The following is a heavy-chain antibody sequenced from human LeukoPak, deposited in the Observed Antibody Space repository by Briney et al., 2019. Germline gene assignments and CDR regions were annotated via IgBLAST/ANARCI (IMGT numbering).Heavy chain of an antibody. Sequence: PGGPLGLPWEAPGFPFISFGSHGSPQAQARGRGGVAVISYDGNNKYYADSVKGRFTISRDNSKNTLYLQMNSLSSEDTAVYYCAKDRSSSSPDYWGQGILVTVSS. D-gene: IGHD6-6*01. CDR2: ISYDGNNK. V-gene: IGHV3-30*18. CDR1: GFPFISFG. J-gene: IGHJ4*02. CDR3: AKDRSSSSPDY.